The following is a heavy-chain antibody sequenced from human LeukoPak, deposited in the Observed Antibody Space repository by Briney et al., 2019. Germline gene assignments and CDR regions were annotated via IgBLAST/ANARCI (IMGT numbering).Heavy chain of an antibody. Sequence: GGSLRLSCAASGFTFSSYGMHWVRQAPGKGLEWVAFIRYDGSNKYYADSVKGRFTISRDNSKNTLYLQMNSLRAEDTAVYYCAREPEMYSSSSVFDYWGQGTLVTVSS. D-gene: IGHD6-6*01. V-gene: IGHV3-30*02. CDR3: AREPEMYSSSSVFDY. CDR1: GFTFSSYG. CDR2: IRYDGSNK. J-gene: IGHJ4*02.